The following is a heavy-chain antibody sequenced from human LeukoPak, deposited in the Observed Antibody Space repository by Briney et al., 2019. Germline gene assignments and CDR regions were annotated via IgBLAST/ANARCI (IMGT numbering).Heavy chain of an antibody. V-gene: IGHV4-59*01. CDR2: IYHSGST. J-gene: IGHJ3*02. D-gene: IGHD2-21*01. Sequence: KTSETLSLTCTVSGGSISSYYWSWIRQPPGKGLEWIGYIYHSGSTNCNPSLKSRVTISVDTSQNQFSLKLSSVTAADTAVYYCARERSIDAFDIWGQGTMVTVSS. CDR1: GGSISSYY. CDR3: ARERSIDAFDI.